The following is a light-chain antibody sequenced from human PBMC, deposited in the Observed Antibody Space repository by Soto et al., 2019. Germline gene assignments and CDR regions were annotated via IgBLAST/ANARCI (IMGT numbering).Light chain of an antibody. CDR3: QHFNSYSSWM. Sequence: DIQLTQSPSTLSASVGDRVIITCRARQNINRWLAWYQQRSGMTPKLLIYDASSLETGVPSRFSGNGSGTEFTLTISCLQPDDFATYYCQHFNSYSSWMFGQGTKVDIK. V-gene: IGKV1-5*01. J-gene: IGKJ1*01. CDR2: DAS. CDR1: QNINRW.